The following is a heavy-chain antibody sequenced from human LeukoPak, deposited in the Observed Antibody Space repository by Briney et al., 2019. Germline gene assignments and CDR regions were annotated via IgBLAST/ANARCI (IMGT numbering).Heavy chain of an antibody. D-gene: IGHD2-2*01. V-gene: IGHV1-69*04. Sequence: SVKVSCKASGGTFSSYAISWVRQAPGQGLEWMGRISPILGIANYAQKFQGRVTITADKSTSTAYMELSSLRSEDTAVYYCARDGDGYCSSISCLRGMDVWGQGTTVTVSS. J-gene: IGHJ6*02. CDR1: GGTFSSYA. CDR3: ARDGDGYCSSISCLRGMDV. CDR2: ISPILGIA.